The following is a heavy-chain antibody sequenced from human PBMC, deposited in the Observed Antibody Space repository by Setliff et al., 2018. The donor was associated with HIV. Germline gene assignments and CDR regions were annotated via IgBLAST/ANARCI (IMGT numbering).Heavy chain of an antibody. CDR2: INPNSGGT. V-gene: IGHV1-2*02. CDR1: GYTFIGDY. CDR3: ARGGLATGAFDI. J-gene: IGHJ3*02. Sequence: ASVKVSCKASGYTFIGDYMHWVRQAPGQGLEWVGWINPNSGGTNFAQKFQGRATMTRDTSISTAYMELSRLRSDDTAVYYCARGGLATGAFDIWGQGTMVTVSS. D-gene: IGHD5-12*01.